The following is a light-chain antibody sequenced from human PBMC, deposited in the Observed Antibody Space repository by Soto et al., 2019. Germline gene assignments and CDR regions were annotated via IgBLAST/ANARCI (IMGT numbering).Light chain of an antibody. V-gene: IGLV2-14*01. CDR3: ASYTSQVRL. CDR1: SSDVGGYYY. J-gene: IGLJ1*01. CDR2: DVT. Sequence: QSALTQPASVSGSPGQSITISCTGTSSDVGGYYYVSWYRQHPGKAPKLLIYDVTYRASGVSYRFSGSKSGNTASLTISGLQAEDEADYYCASYTSQVRLFGTGTKLTVL.